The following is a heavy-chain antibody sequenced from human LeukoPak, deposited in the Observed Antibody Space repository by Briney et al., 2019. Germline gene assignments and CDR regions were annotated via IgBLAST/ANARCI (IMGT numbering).Heavy chain of an antibody. Sequence: SETLSLTCSVSGGSISSTDYYWGWIGQPPGKGLEWIGEINHSGSTNYNPSLKSRVTISVDTSKNQFSLKLSSVTAADTAVYYCARKVVPAAITGIAARLFDYWGQGTLVTVSS. D-gene: IGHD2-2*01. J-gene: IGHJ4*02. CDR3: ARKVVPAAITGIAARLFDY. CDR1: GGSISSTDYY. CDR2: INHSGST. V-gene: IGHV4-39*07.